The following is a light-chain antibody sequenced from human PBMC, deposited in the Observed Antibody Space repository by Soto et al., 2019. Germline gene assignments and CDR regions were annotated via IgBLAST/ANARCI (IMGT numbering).Light chain of an antibody. J-gene: IGLJ2*01. CDR3: SSYTSGSTDVV. V-gene: IGLV2-14*01. CDR2: EDS. Sequence: QSALTQPASVSGSPGQSITISCTGTSSDVGGHNYVSWYQQHPGKAPKLIICEDSNRPSGVSHRFSGSKSGNTASLTISGLHAEDEADYCCSSYTSGSTDVVFGGGTKLTVL. CDR1: SSDVGGHNY.